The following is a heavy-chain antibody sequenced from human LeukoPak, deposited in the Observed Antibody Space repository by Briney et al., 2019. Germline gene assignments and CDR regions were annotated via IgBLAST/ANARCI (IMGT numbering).Heavy chain of an antibody. CDR2: IRYDGSNK. Sequence: GGSLRLSCAASGFTFSTYGTHWVRQAPGKGLEWVAFIRYDGSNKYYADSLKGRFTISRDNSKNTLYLQMNSLRAEDTAVYYCAKPSHTGSYYWYFDLWGRGTLVTVSS. V-gene: IGHV3-30*02. D-gene: IGHD1-26*01. CDR3: AKPSHTGSYYWYFDL. J-gene: IGHJ2*01. CDR1: GFTFSTYG.